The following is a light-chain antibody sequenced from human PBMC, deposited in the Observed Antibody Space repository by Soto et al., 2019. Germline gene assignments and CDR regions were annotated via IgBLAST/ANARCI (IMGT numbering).Light chain of an antibody. J-gene: IGKJ5*01. CDR3: QQYDSLPIT. V-gene: IGKV1-5*01. CDR1: QSISYW. Sequence: DIQMTQAPSTLSASVGDRVTITCRASQSISYWLAWYQQKPGKAPTLLIYDASTLESGVPSRFSGVGSGTDFTFTISSLQPEDIATYFCQQYDSLPITFGQGTRLEIK. CDR2: DAS.